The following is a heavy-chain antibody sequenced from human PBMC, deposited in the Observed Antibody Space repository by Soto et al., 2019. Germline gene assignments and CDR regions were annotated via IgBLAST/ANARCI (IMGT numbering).Heavy chain of an antibody. CDR2: IYWDDNK. CDR1: GFSLTTSPVG. Sequence: QITLKESGPTLVKPTQTLTLTCTFSGFSLTTSPVGVRWIRQPPGKALEWLALIYWDDNKRYSPSLKSRLTITKDTSKNQVDITMPNMAPVDTSTYYCAHPGFGWSRDVFDIWGQGTMVTVSS. CDR3: AHPGFGWSRDVFDI. V-gene: IGHV2-5*02. D-gene: IGHD3-10*01. J-gene: IGHJ3*02.